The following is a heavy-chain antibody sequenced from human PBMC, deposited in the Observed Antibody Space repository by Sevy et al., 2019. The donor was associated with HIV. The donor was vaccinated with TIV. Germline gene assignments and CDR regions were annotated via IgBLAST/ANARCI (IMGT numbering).Heavy chain of an antibody. V-gene: IGHV3-72*01. CDR1: GFTFSDHY. CDR2: IRDKVHSYTT. J-gene: IGHJ4*02. Sequence: GGSLRLSCVASGFTFSDHYMDWVRQAPGKGLEWVGRIRDKVHSYTTEYAASVKGRFTISRDDSKNSRYLQMNSLKTEDAAVYYCARVKSSNWGDDHIDYWGQGTLVTVSS. D-gene: IGHD7-27*01. CDR3: ARVKSSNWGDDHIDY.